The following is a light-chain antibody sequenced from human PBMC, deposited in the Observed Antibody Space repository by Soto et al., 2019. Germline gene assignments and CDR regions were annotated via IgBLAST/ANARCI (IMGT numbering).Light chain of an antibody. V-gene: IGLV2-14*03. CDR3: SSYTNNDTLL. CDR2: DVT. J-gene: IGLJ3*02. CDR1: SSDVGGYDH. Sequence: QSALTQPASVSGSPGQSITISCTGTSSDVGGYDHVSWYQQHPGKAPKLIIYDVTVRPSGISRRFSGSKSDNTASLAVSGLQHEDEADYYCSSYTNNDTLLFGGGTKLTVL.